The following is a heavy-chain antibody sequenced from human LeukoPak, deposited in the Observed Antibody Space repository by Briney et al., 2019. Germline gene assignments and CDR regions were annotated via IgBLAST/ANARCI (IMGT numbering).Heavy chain of an antibody. CDR3: ARRSFGSASPLRMDV. Sequence: SETLSLTCTVSGASISTYYWSWIRQPPGKGLEWIGYIYYSGSTSYNPSLKSRLTISVGRSKNQFSLKLSSVTAADTAVYYCARRSFGSASPLRMDVWGQGTTVTVSS. V-gene: IGHV4-59*08. CDR1: GASISTYY. J-gene: IGHJ6*02. CDR2: IYYSGST. D-gene: IGHD3-10*01.